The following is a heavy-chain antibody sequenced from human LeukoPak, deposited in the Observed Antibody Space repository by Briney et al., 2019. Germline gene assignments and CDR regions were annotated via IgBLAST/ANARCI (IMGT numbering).Heavy chain of an antibody. Sequence: GSLRLSCAASGFTFDDYTMHWVRQAPGKGLEWVSLISWDGGSTYYADSVKGRFTISRDNSKNSLYLQMNSLRTEDTALYYCAKEHYYDSSGYPGGFDYWGQGTLVTVSS. V-gene: IGHV3-43*01. D-gene: IGHD3-22*01. CDR3: AKEHYYDSSGYPGGFDY. J-gene: IGHJ4*02. CDR1: GFTFDDYT. CDR2: ISWDGGST.